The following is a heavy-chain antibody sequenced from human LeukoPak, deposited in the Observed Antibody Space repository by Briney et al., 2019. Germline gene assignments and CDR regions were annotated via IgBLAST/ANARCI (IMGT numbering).Heavy chain of an antibody. CDR2: ISYDGTNK. CDR3: AREGQQASYYFDY. CDR1: GFTFSTYA. Sequence: PGRSLRLSCAASGFTFSTYAMHWVRQAPGKGLEWVAVISYDGTNKHYADSVKGRFTISRDNSKNTLYLQMNSLRTEDTAVYYCAREGQQASYYFDYWGQGTLVTVSS. J-gene: IGHJ4*02. V-gene: IGHV3-30-3*01.